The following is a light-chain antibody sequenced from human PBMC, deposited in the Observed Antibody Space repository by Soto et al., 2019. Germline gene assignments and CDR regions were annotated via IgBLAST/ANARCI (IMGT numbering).Light chain of an antibody. CDR3: SSYTTSNTRQIV. CDR2: DVS. CDR1: SSDVGGYNY. V-gene: IGLV2-14*03. Sequence: ALTQPASVSGSPGQSITISCTGTSSDVGGYNYVSWYQHHPGKAPKLIIFDVSNRPSGVSNPFSGSKSGNTASLTISALQPEDEADYYCSSYTTSNTRQIVFGTGTKVTVL. J-gene: IGLJ1*01.